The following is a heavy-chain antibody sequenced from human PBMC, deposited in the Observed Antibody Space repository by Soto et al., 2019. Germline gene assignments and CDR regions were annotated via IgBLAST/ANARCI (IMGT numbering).Heavy chain of an antibody. Sequence: QVHLVQSGAVEKKPGASVKVSCKTSGYIFTSYSMHWVRQAPGQRPEWMGWIHGNDGTTKYSQTFQGRVTLTRDTSASTDYMELSSLRPEDTAVYYCARPMNYNDYLDSWGQGTLVTVSS. CDR1: GYIFTSYS. CDR3: ARPMNYNDYLDS. D-gene: IGHD3-10*01. J-gene: IGHJ4*02. V-gene: IGHV1-3*05. CDR2: IHGNDGTT.